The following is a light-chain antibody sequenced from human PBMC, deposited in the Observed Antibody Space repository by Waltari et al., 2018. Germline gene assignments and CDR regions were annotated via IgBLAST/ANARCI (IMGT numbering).Light chain of an antibody. CDR3: QQYYRSRT. CDR1: QSVFYRSDNKNY. CDR2: LAS. V-gene: IGKV4-1*01. J-gene: IGKJ1*01. Sequence: DIVMTQSPDSLAVSLGERATIDCKSSQSVFYRSDNKNYLAWYQHKPGQPPKLLFYLASTRESEGHDRFSAGGSGTDFTLTINNLQAEDVAVYYCQQYYRSRTFGQGTKVEIK.